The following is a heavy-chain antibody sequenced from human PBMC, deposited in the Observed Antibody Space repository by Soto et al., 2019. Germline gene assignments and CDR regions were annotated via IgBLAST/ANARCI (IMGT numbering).Heavy chain of an antibody. CDR2: IYYSGST. J-gene: IGHJ6*02. CDR3: ARITYGDYYYYYYGMDV. D-gene: IGHD4-17*01. Sequence: AETLSLTCTVSGGSISSYYWSWIRQPPGKGLEWIGYIYYSGSTNYNPSLKSRVTISVDTSKNQFSLKLSSVTAADTAVYYCARITYGDYYYYYYGMDVWGQGTTVTVSS. CDR1: GGSISSYY. V-gene: IGHV4-59*01.